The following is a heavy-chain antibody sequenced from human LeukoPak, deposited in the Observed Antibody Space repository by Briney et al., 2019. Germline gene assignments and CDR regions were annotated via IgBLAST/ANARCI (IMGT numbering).Heavy chain of an antibody. CDR2: IKEDGTEK. CDR1: GFTFSSYT. Sequence: GGSLRLSCAASGFTFSSYTMNWVRQAPGKGLEYVANIKEDGTEKNYMDSAKGRFTISRDNAKNSLYLQMNSLRVEDTGIYYCARGGWLDDWGQGTLVTVSS. D-gene: IGHD2-15*01. CDR3: ARGGWLDD. V-gene: IGHV3-7*01. J-gene: IGHJ4*02.